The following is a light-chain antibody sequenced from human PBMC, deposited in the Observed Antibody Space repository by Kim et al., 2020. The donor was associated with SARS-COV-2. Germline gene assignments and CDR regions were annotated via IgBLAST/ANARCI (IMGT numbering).Light chain of an antibody. J-gene: IGLJ3*02. V-gene: IGLV10-54*02. CDR1: SNIVGNQG. CDR2: RNN. Sequence: QAGLTQPPSVSKGLRQTATLTCTGNSNIVGNQGAAWLQQHQGHPPKLLSYRNNNRPSGISERFSASRSGNTASLTITGLQPEDEADYYCSALDSSLSAHEMFGGGTQLTVL. CDR3: SALDSSLSAHEM.